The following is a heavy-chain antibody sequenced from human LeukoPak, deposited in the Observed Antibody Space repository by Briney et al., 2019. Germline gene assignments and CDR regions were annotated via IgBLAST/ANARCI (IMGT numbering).Heavy chain of an antibody. CDR3: ARKSGSYVADNAFDI. V-gene: IGHV4-59*01. J-gene: IGHJ3*02. Sequence: SETLSLTCTVSGGSMSGYYWSWIRQPPGKGLEWIGYIYFSGSTNYNPSLKSRVTISVDTSKNQFSLKLSSMTAADTAVYYCARKSGSYVADNAFDIWGQGTMVTVSS. CDR2: IYFSGST. CDR1: GGSMSGYY. D-gene: IGHD1-26*01.